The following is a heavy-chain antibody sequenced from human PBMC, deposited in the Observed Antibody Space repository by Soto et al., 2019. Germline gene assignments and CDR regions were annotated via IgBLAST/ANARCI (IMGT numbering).Heavy chain of an antibody. J-gene: IGHJ4*02. Sequence: PSETLSLTCTVSGGSVSSSSYYWGWVRQPPGKGLEWIGYIYYSGSTNYNPSLKSRVTISVDTSKNQFSLKPSSVTAADTAVYYCASEVRGQEPYYFDYWGQETLVTVSS. CDR2: IYYSGST. CDR3: ASEVRGQEPYYFDY. CDR1: GGSVSSSSYY. V-gene: IGHV4-61*01.